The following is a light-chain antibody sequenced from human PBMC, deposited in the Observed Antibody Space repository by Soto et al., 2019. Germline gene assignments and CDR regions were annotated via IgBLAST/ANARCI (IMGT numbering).Light chain of an antibody. CDR2: QAS. J-gene: IGKJ1*01. CDR1: QGISNR. V-gene: IGKV1-5*03. Sequence: DVQMTQSPSTLSASVGDRVTITCRASQGISNRLAWYQQKPGKAPKLLIYQASSLKSGVPSRFGGSVSGTEFTLTIPSLQPDDVATYYCEQYNSHWTFGQWTKVEIK. CDR3: EQYNSHWT.